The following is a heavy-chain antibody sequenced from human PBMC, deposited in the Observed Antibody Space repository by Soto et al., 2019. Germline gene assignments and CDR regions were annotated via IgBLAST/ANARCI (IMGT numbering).Heavy chain of an antibody. V-gene: IGHV3-30*18. D-gene: IGHD5-18*01. CDR2: ISCDGNNK. J-gene: IGHJ3*01. Sequence: GGSLRLSCEASGFIFSDFGMHWVRQAPGKGRGWVAVISCDGNNKYYAQSVKGRFTISRDNSKNTLFLNMDSLRPEDTAVYHCVKGDLDTAVVNSPDAFDFWDPRTMVTVSS. CDR3: VKGDLDTAVVNSPDAFDF. CDR1: GFIFSDFG.